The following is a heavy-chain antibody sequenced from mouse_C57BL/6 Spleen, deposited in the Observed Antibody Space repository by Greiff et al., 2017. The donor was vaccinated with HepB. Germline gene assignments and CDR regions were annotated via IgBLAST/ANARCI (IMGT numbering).Heavy chain of an antibody. V-gene: IGHV5-9-1*02. D-gene: IGHD1-1*01. Sequence: EVQGVESGEGLVKPGGSLKLSCAASGFTFSSYAMSWVRQTPEKRLEWVAYISSGGDYIYYADTVKGRFTISRDNARNTLYLQMSSLKSEDTAMYYCTRDPLITTVVATGYFDVWGTGTTVTVSS. J-gene: IGHJ1*03. CDR3: TRDPLITTVVATGYFDV. CDR2: ISSGGDYI. CDR1: GFTFSSYA.